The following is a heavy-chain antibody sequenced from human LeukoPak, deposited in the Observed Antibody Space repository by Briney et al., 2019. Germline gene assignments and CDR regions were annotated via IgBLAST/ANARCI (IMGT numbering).Heavy chain of an antibody. CDR3: ARSEAEGDAFDI. CDR2: TIPIFGTA. Sequence: SVKVSCKASGGTFSSYAISWVRQAPGQGLEWMGGTIPIFGTANYAQKFQGRVTITADESTSTAYMELSSLRSEDTAVYYCARSEAEGDAFDIWGQGTMVTVSS. CDR1: GGTFSSYA. V-gene: IGHV1-69*01. J-gene: IGHJ3*02.